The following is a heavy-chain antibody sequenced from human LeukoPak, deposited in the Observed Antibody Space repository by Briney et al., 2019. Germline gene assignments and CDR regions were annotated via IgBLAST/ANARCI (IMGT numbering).Heavy chain of an antibody. Sequence: PGGSLRLSCAASGFTFSSYSMSWVRQAPGKGLEWVSGISGSGGSTDYADSVKGRFIISRDNSKNTLYLQMNSLRVEDTAVYYCAKDPGYQVVYCFDYWGQGTLVTVSS. CDR3: AKDPGYQVVYCFDY. CDR1: GFTFSSYS. J-gene: IGHJ4*02. CDR2: ISGSGGST. D-gene: IGHD2-2*01. V-gene: IGHV3-23*01.